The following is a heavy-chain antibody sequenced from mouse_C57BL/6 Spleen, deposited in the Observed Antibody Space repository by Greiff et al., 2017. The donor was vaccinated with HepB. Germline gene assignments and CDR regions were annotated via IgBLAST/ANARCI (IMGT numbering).Heavy chain of an antibody. V-gene: IGHV1-74*01. D-gene: IGHD2-4*01. Sequence: QVQLQQPGAELVKPGASVKVSCKASGYTFTSYWMHWVKQRPGQGLEWIGRIHPSDSDTNYNQKFKGKATLTVDKSSSTAYMQLSSLTSEDSAVYYSAIERGNYYDYDGEVSGFAYWGQGTLVTVSA. CDR3: AIERGNYYDYDGEVSGFAY. CDR1: GYTFTSYW. CDR2: IHPSDSDT. J-gene: IGHJ3*01.